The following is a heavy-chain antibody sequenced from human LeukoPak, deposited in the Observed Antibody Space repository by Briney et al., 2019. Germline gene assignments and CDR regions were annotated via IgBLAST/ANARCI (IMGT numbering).Heavy chain of an antibody. D-gene: IGHD3-3*01. CDR2: ISYDGSNK. CDR1: GFTFSSYA. CDR3: ARAHLGSGQFDY. V-gene: IGHV3-30*04. J-gene: IGHJ4*02. Sequence: GGSLRLSCADSGFTFSSYAMHWVRPAPGKGLEWVAVISYDGSNKYYTDSVKGRFTISRDNSKNTLYLQMNSLRAEDTAVYYCARAHLGSGQFDYWGQGTLVTVSS.